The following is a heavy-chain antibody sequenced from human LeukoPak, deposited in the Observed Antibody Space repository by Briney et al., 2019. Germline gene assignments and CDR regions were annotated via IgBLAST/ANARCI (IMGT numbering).Heavy chain of an antibody. CDR1: GFTFDDYA. D-gene: IGHD1-26*01. CDR3: AKAPSGSYYYFDY. J-gene: IGHJ4*02. CDR2: ISWNSGSI. Sequence: GRSLRLSCAASGFTFDDYAMHWVRHAPGKGLEWVSGISWNSGSIGYADSVKGRFTISRDNAQNSLYLQMNSLRAEDTALYYCAKAPSGSYYYFDYWGQGTLVTVSS. V-gene: IGHV3-9*01.